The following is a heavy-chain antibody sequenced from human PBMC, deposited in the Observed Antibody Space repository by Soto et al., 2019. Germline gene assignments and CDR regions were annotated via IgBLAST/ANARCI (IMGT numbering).Heavy chain of an antibody. Sequence: SETLSLTCAVSGASISSYYWSWIRQPPGKGLEWIGYIYYSGSTNTNYNPSLKSRVTISVDTSKNQFSLKLSSVTAADTAVYYCATLHSYGADYWGQGTLVTVSS. CDR3: ATLHSYGADY. CDR1: GASISSYY. V-gene: IGHV4-59*08. J-gene: IGHJ4*02. D-gene: IGHD4-17*01. CDR2: IYYSGSTNT.